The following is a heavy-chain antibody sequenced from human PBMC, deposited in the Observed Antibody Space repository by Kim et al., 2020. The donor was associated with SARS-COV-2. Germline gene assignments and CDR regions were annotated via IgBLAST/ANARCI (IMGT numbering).Heavy chain of an antibody. D-gene: IGHD3-16*01. Sequence: KGRFTISRDNAKNSLYLQMNSLRAEDTAVYYCARDVAMGGLYYYYYGMDVWGQGTTVTVSS. V-gene: IGHV3-11*06. CDR3: ARDVAMGGLYYYYYGMDV. J-gene: IGHJ6*02.